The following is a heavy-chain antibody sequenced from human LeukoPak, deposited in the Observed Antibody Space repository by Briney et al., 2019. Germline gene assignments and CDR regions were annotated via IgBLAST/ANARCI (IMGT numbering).Heavy chain of an antibody. CDR3: ARDRPRSDSYCVFDY. CDR1: GYSFSNHE. D-gene: IGHD3-10*01. J-gene: IGHJ4*02. CDR2: INSGGTTK. V-gene: IGHV3-48*03. Sequence: GGSLRLSCEASGYSFSNHEMNWVRQAPGKGLEWLSYINSGGTTKYYADSVKGRFTISRDNAKNSLYLQMNSLRADDTAVYYCARDRPRSDSYCVFDYWGQGNLVIVSS.